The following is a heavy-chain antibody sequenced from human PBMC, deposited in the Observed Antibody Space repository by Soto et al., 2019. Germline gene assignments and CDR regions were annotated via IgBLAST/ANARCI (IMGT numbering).Heavy chain of an antibody. J-gene: IGHJ4*02. CDR1: GFTFSSYA. D-gene: IGHD2-2*02. Sequence: GSLRLSCAASGFTFSSYAMHWVRQAPGKGLEWVAVISYDGSNKYYADSVKGRFTISRDNSKNTLYLQMNSLRAEDTAVYYCARTLHGDIVVVPAAIFLYWGQGTLVTVSS. CDR2: ISYDGSNK. CDR3: ARTLHGDIVVVPAAIFLY. V-gene: IGHV3-30-3*01.